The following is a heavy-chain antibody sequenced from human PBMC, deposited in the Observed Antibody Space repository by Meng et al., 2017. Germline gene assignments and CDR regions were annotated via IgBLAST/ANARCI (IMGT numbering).Heavy chain of an antibody. CDR3: LDEAPRSDY. D-gene: IGHD1-1*01. Sequence: VDSGGGLVTTVGSLLLSCAASGFTFNNYWMHWVRQVPGKGLVWVSRISGDGSITNYADSVQGRFTISRDNAKNTLYLQMNSLRPEDTAVYYCLDEAPRSDYWGQGSLVTAPQ. CDR1: GFTFNNYW. J-gene: IGHJ4*02. CDR2: ISGDGSIT. V-gene: IGHV3-74*01.